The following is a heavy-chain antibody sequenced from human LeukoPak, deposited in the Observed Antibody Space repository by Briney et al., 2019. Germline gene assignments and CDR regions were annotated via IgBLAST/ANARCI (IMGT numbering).Heavy chain of an antibody. Sequence: PSETLSLTCAVYGGSFSGYYWSWIRQPPGKGLEWIGEINHSGSTNYSPSLKSRVTISVDTSKNQFSLKLSSVTAADTAVYYCASLRRGELYSLGYWGQGTLVTVSS. CDR1: GGSFSGYY. J-gene: IGHJ4*02. V-gene: IGHV4-34*01. CDR2: INHSGST. D-gene: IGHD3-16*01. CDR3: ASLRRGELYSLGY.